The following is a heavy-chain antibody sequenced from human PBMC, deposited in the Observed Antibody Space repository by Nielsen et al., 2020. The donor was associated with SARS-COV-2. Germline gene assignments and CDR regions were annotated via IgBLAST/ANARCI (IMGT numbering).Heavy chain of an antibody. Sequence: SETLSLTCTVSGGSISSGGYYWSWIRQHPGKGLEWIGYIYYSGSTYYNPSLKSRVTISVDRSKNQFSLKLSSVTAADTAVYYCARGGIGIAPYYYGMDVWGQGTTVTVSS. J-gene: IGHJ6*02. V-gene: IGHV4-31*03. CDR2: IYYSGST. CDR1: GGSISSGGYY. CDR3: ARGGIGIAPYYYGMDV. D-gene: IGHD6-13*01.